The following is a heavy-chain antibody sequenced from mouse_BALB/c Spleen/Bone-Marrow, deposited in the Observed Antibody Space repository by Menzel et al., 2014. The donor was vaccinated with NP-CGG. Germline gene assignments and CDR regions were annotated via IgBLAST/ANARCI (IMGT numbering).Heavy chain of an antibody. D-gene: IGHD1-1*01. CDR1: GYTFTSYV. J-gene: IGHJ4*01. CDR3: AREGGYYGSLYAMDY. Sequence: VQLKESGPELVKPGASVKMSCKASGYTFTSYVMHWVQQKPGQGLEWIGYINPYNDGTKYNEKFKGKATLTSDKSSSTAYMELSSLTSEDSAVYYCAREGGYYGSLYAMDYWGQGTSVTVSS. V-gene: IGHV1-14*01. CDR2: INPYNDGT.